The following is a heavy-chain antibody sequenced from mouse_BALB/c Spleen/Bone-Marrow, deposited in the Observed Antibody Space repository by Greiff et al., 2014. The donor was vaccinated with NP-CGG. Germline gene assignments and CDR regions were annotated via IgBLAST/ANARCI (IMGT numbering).Heavy chain of an antibody. Sequence: EVKLQESGGGLVKPGGSLKLSCAASGFTFSSYAMSWVRQTPEKRLEWVASISSGGRTYYPDSVKGRFTISRDNARNILYLRMSSLRSEDTAMYYCAREVDGWYYFDYWGQGTTLTVSS. CDR1: GFTFSSYA. CDR2: ISSGGRT. D-gene: IGHD2-3*01. V-gene: IGHV5-6-5*01. J-gene: IGHJ2*01. CDR3: AREVDGWYYFDY.